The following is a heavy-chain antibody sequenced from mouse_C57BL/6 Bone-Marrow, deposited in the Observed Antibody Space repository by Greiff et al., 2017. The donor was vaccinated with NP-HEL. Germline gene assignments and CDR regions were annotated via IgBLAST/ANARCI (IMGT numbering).Heavy chain of an antibody. V-gene: IGHV14-4*01. CDR1: GFNIKDDY. J-gene: IGHJ3*01. D-gene: IGHD4-1*02. CDR2: IDPENGDT. Sequence: EVQLQQSGAELVRPGASVKLSCTASGFNIKDDYMHWVKQRPEQGLEWMGWIDPENGDTDYASKFQGKATITADTTSNTAYLQLIRLTSEDTAVYYCIQLGPGLAYWGRGTLVTVSA. CDR3: IQLGPGLAY.